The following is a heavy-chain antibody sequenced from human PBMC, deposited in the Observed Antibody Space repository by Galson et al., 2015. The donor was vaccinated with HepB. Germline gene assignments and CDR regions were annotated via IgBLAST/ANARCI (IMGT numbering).Heavy chain of an antibody. D-gene: IGHD6-13*01. CDR1: GYTFTSYG. Sequence: SVKVSCKASGYTFTSYGISWMRQAPGQGLEWMGWISAYNGNTNYAQKLQGRVTMTTDTSTSIAYMELRSLRSDDTAVYYCARVQIMWGYSSSWRYWYFDLWGRGTLVTVSS. CDR2: ISAYNGNT. J-gene: IGHJ2*01. V-gene: IGHV1-18*01. CDR3: ARVQIMWGYSSSWRYWYFDL.